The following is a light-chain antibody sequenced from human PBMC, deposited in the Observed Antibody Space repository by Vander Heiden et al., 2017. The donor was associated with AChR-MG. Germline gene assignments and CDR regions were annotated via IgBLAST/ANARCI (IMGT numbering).Light chain of an antibody. CDR2: EGT. V-gene: IGLV2-23*01. J-gene: IGLJ2*01. CDR1: SSNVGSYNL. Sequence: QSALTQPASVSGSPGQSITISCTGTSSNVGSYNLVSWYQQLPDSAPQRIIYEGTKRPSGVSNRFSGSKSGNTASLTISGLQPEDDAYDDCCSYAGRSTWGFGGGTQLTVL. CDR3: CSYAGRSTWG.